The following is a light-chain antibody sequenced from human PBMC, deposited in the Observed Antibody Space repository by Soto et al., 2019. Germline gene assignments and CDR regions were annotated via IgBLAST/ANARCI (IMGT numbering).Light chain of an antibody. Sequence: QSALTQPASVSGSPGQSITISCTGTGSDLGAYNYVSWYQQHPGKAPKLMIYEVSNRAAAVSNRFSGSKSGNTASLTISGLQAEDEADYYCSSYTTSSLVVFGGGTNVTVL. CDR1: GSDLGAYNY. CDR2: EVS. J-gene: IGLJ2*01. V-gene: IGLV2-14*01. CDR3: SSYTTSSLVV.